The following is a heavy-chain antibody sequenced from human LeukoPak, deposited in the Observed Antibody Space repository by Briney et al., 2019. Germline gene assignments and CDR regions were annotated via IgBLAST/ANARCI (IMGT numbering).Heavy chain of an antibody. CDR2: ISAYNGNT. Sequence: GASVKVSCKASGYTFTSYGISWVRQAPGQGLEWMGWISAYNGNTNYAQKLQGRVTMTTDTSTSTAYMELRSLRSDDTAVYYCARTPYLGITMVRGAFDYWGQGTLVTVSS. D-gene: IGHD3-10*01. V-gene: IGHV1-18*01. CDR3: ARTPYLGITMVRGAFDY. CDR1: GYTFTSYG. J-gene: IGHJ4*02.